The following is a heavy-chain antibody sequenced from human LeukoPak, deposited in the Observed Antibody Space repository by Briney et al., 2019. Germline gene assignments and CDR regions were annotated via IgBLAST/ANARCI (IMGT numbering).Heavy chain of an antibody. V-gene: IGHV4-34*01. J-gene: IGHJ4*02. CDR3: ARGRPVFDY. CDR1: GGSFSGYY. Sequence: SETLSLTCAVYGGSFSGYYWSWIRQPPGKGLEWIGEINHSGSTNYNPSLKSRVTISVDTSKNQFSLNLSSVTAADTAVYCCARGRPVFDYWGQGTLVTVSS. CDR2: INHSGST.